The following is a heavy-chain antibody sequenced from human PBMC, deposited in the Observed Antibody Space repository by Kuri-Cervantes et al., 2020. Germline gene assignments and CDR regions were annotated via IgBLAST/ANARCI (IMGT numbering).Heavy chain of an antibody. D-gene: IGHD4-17*01. J-gene: IGHJ6*02. CDR1: GFTFSSYW. V-gene: IGHV3-15*01. CDR3: AKEGGNYGDYGLSDYYGMDV. CDR2: IKSKTDGGTT. Sequence: GESLKISCTASGFTFSSYWMSWVRQAPGKGLEWVGRIKSKTDGGTTDYAAPAKGRFTISRDDSKNTLYLQMNSLRAEDTAVYYCAKEGGNYGDYGLSDYYGMDVWGQGTTVTVSS.